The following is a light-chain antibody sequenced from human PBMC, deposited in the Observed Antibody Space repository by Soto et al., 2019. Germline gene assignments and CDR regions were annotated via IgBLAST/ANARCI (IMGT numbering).Light chain of an antibody. CDR1: QGISSY. J-gene: IGKJ1*01. Sequence: IRMTQSPSSFSASTGDRVTITCRASQGISSYLAWYQQKPGKAPELLIYAASTLQSGVPSRFSGSGSGTDFTLTISCLQSEDFATYYCQQYYSYPRTFGQGTKVEIK. CDR3: QQYYSYPRT. CDR2: AAS. V-gene: IGKV1-8*01.